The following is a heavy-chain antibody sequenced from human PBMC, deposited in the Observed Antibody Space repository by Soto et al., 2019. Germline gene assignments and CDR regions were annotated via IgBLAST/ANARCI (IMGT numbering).Heavy chain of an antibody. CDR2: INHSGST. D-gene: IGHD2-2*01. V-gene: IGHV4-34*01. Sequence: QVQLQQWGAGLLKPSETLSLTCAVYGGSFSGYYWSWIRQPPGKGLEWIGEINHSGSTNYNPSLKRRVTISVDTSKNQFSLKLSSVTAADTAVYYCARGGDCSSTSCYYLGWFDPWGQGTLVTVSS. CDR3: ARGGDCSSTSCYYLGWFDP. CDR1: GGSFSGYY. J-gene: IGHJ5*02.